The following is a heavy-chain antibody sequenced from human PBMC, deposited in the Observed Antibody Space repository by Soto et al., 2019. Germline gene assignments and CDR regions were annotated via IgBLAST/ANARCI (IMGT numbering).Heavy chain of an antibody. CDR3: AAGGIPVPLVRSNVYYYYGMDV. V-gene: IGHV1-58*01. J-gene: IGHJ6*02. CDR2: IVVGSANT. D-gene: IGHD6-19*01. Sequence: SVKVSCKASGFTLSSSAVHWVRQARGQRLEWIGWIVVGSANTNYALKFQVRVTITRDMSTSTAYMELSSLRSEDTAMYHCAAGGIPVPLVRSNVYYYYGMDVWGQGTTVTVSS. CDR1: GFTLSSSA.